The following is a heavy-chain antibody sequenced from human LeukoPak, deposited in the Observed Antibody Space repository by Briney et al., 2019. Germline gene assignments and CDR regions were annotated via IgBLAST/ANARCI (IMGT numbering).Heavy chain of an antibody. J-gene: IGHJ5*02. CDR3: GKERSGSYVHAFDP. Sequence: GGSLRLSCAASGFTFSSYEMNWVRQAPGKGLEWVAFIQNDGSTIFYADSVKGRFTISRDNSKNTLYLQMNSLRTDDTAVYYCGKERSGSYVHAFDPWGQGTLVTVSS. CDR2: IQNDGSTI. CDR1: GFTFSSYE. D-gene: IGHD3-3*01. V-gene: IGHV3-30*02.